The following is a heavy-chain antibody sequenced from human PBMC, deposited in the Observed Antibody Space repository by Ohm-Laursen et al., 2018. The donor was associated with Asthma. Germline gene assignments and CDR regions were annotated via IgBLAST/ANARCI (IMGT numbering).Heavy chain of an antibody. Sequence: TLSLTCTVSGGSISSGGYYWSWIRQPPGKGLEWIGYIYYSGSTNYNPSLKSRVTISVDTSKNQFSLKLSSVTAADTAVYYCARDTQHCSGGSCYTIFDPWGQGTLVTVSS. CDR3: ARDTQHCSGGSCYTIFDP. V-gene: IGHV4-61*08. D-gene: IGHD2-15*01. CDR2: IYYSGST. J-gene: IGHJ5*02. CDR1: GGSISSGGYY.